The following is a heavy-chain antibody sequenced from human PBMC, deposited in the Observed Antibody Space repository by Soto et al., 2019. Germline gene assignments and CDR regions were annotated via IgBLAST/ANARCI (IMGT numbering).Heavy chain of an antibody. CDR1: GYTFTAYY. CDR2: INPKFGDT. V-gene: IGHV1-2*02. CDR3: ARNMDYYYGRGSGNGHGV. Sequence: QVQLVQSGAVVKEPGDSVRVSCEASGYTFTAYYIHWVRRAPGQGLEWMGWINPKFGDTTYAQDFQGRVSMTRDMSISTVYMELSRLTSDDTAIYYCARNMDYYYGRGSGNGHGVWGQGTTVTVFS. J-gene: IGHJ6*02. D-gene: IGHD3-10*02.